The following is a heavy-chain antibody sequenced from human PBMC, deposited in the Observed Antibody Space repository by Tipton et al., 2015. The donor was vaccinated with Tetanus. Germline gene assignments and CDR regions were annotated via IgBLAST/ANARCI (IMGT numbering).Heavy chain of an antibody. D-gene: IGHD4-17*01. CDR2: IGDPTKVI. Sequence: SLRLSCATSGFPFHSYHMAWVRQAPGKGLEWISYIGDPTKVIHYADSVRGRFTVSRDDAENSLFLQMTSLRDDDTAVYFCARVIRRSMIGYGVYDSWGQGTLVVVSS. V-gene: IGHV3-48*02. CDR3: ARVIRRSMIGYGVYDS. J-gene: IGHJ4*02. CDR1: GFPFHSYH.